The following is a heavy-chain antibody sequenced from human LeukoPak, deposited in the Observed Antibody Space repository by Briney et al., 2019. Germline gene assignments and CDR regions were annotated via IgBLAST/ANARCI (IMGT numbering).Heavy chain of an antibody. Sequence: ASVKVSCKASGYTFTSYYMHRVRQAPGQGLEWMGIINPSGGSTSYAQKFQGRVTMTRDTSTSTVYMELSSLRSEDTAVYYCARYGRGYFGTLYNWFDPWGQGTLVTVSS. J-gene: IGHJ5*02. CDR3: ARYGRGYFGTLYNWFDP. D-gene: IGHD1-1*01. V-gene: IGHV1-46*01. CDR1: GYTFTSYY. CDR2: INPSGGST.